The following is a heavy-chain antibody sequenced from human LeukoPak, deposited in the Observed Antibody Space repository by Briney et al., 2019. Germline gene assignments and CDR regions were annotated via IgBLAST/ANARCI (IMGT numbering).Heavy chain of an antibody. CDR3: VRNSGELGA. CDR2: IYSAGGT. J-gene: IGHJ5*02. V-gene: IGHV3-53*01. CDR1: GFTVSNNY. D-gene: IGHD2-21*01. Sequence: GGSLRLSCAASGFTVSNNYMSWVRRAAGKGLEWVALIYSAGGTYYADSVKGRFTISRDNSKNTLHLQMNSLRAEDTAVYYCVRNSGELGAWRQGTLVTVSS.